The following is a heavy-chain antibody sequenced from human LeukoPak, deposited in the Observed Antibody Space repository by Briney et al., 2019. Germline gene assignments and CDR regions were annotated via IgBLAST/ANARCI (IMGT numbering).Heavy chain of an antibody. J-gene: IGHJ4*02. V-gene: IGHV4-59*08. Sequence: SETLSLTCTVSGGSISSYYWSWIRQPPGKGLEWIGYIYYSGSTNYNPSLKSRVTISVDTSKNQFSLKLSSVTAADTAAYYCARRSMNSYGFSLDYWGQGTLVTVSS. D-gene: IGHD5-18*01. CDR3: ARRSMNSYGFSLDY. CDR1: GGSISSYY. CDR2: IYYSGST.